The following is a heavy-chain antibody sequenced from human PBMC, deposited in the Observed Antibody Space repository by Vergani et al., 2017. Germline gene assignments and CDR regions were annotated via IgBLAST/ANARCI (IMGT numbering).Heavy chain of an antibody. CDR3: AKDPVGYCTNGVCYNFDY. CDR2: ISGSGGST. Sequence: EVQLVESGGGLVQPGRSLRLSCAASGFTFDDYAMHWVRQAPGKGLEWVSAISGSGGSTYYADSVKGRFTISRDNSKNTLYLQMNSLRAEDTAVYYCAKDPVGYCTNGVCYNFDYWGQGTLVTVSS. V-gene: IGHV3-23*04. D-gene: IGHD2-8*01. J-gene: IGHJ4*02. CDR1: GFTFDDYA.